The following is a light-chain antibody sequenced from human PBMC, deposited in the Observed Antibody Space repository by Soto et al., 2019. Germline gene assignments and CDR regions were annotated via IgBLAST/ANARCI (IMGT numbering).Light chain of an antibody. V-gene: IGKV3-20*01. Sequence: EIVLTQSPGTLSLSPGERATLSCRASQTVSSSYLAWYQQKLGQAPRLLIYGASNRATGIPDRFSGSGSGTDFTLTISRLEPEDFAVYYCQQYGSSPRTFGQGTRWIS. CDR2: GAS. CDR1: QTVSSSY. J-gene: IGKJ1*01. CDR3: QQYGSSPRT.